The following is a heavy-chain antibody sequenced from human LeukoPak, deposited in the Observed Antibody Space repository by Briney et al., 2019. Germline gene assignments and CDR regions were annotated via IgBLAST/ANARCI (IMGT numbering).Heavy chain of an antibody. CDR2: IIPIFGTA. V-gene: IGHV1-69*06. D-gene: IGHD2-2*01. CDR1: GGTFSSYA. Sequence: SVKVSCKASGGTFSSYAISWVRQAPGQGLEWMGGIIPIFGTANYAQNLQGRVTVTGDTSASTAYMELSSLTSEDTAVYYCARGSCSSTSCFMDVWGQGTTVTVSS. CDR3: ARGSCSSTSCFMDV. J-gene: IGHJ6*02.